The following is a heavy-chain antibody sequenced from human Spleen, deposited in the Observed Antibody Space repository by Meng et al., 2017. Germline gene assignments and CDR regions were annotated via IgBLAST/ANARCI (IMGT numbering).Heavy chain of an antibody. CDR3: AREEEISAAGNLFSDY. D-gene: IGHD6-13*01. CDR2: INPKSGDT. J-gene: IGHJ4*02. V-gene: IGHV1-2*06. CDR1: GYTFPDYW. Sequence: ASVKVSCKASGYTFPDYWLHWVRRAPGQGLEWMGRINPKSGDTHYAQRLQGRVTMTGDTSISTAYMELSGRRADDTAMWYCAREEEISAAGNLFSDYWGQGTLVTVSS.